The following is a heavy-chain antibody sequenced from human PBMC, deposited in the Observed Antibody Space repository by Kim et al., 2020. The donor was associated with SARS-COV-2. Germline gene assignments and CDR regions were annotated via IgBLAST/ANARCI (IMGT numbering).Heavy chain of an antibody. CDR2: ISYDGNRK. J-gene: IGHJ4*02. V-gene: IGHV3-30*18. CDR1: GFTFSSFG. D-gene: IGHD1-20*01. CDR3: AKAGITTTHYFDY. Sequence: GGSLRLSCAAAGFTFSSFGMDWVRQAPGKGLEWVAVISYDGNRKYYADSVKGRFTISRDNSKNALYLQMDSLTAEDTALYYCAKAGITTTHYFDYWGQGTLVTVSS.